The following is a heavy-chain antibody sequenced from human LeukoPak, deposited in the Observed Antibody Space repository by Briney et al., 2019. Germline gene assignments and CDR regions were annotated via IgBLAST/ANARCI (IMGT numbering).Heavy chain of an antibody. CDR3: ARDSCSRTSCAD. CDR2: IIPIFGTA. CDR1: GGTFSSYA. D-gene: IGHD2-2*01. J-gene: IGHJ4*02. Sequence: SVNVSCKASGGTFSSYAISWVRQAPGQGLEWMGRIIPIFGTANYAQKFQGRVTITADKSTSTAYMELSSLRSEDTAVYYCARDSCSRTSCADWGQGTLVSVSS. V-gene: IGHV1-69*06.